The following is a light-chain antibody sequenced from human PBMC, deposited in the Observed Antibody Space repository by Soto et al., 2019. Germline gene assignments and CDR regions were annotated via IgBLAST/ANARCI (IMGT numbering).Light chain of an antibody. V-gene: IGKV1-39*01. CDR1: QSIGAY. CDR3: QQIYTIPLT. Sequence: DIQMTESPSSLSASVGDRATITCRASQSIGAYLNWYKQKPGKAPNVVSHGGSILQSGVPPRFSGGGGGTDFTLTISSLKPEDFESYYCQQIYTIPLTFGGGTKVDI. J-gene: IGKJ4*01. CDR2: GGS.